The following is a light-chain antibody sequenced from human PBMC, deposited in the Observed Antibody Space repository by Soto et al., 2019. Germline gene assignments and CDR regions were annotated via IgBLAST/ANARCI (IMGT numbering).Light chain of an antibody. J-gene: IGKJ1*01. CDR2: DGS. Sequence: DIQMTQSPSTLCAFVGDRVTITCRASQRISSWLAWYQQKPGKAPKFLIYDGSTLESGVPARFSGSGSGTEFTLTISSLQPDDFGTYFCQQYDSYPWTFGQRTKV. CDR3: QQYDSYPWT. V-gene: IGKV1-5*01. CDR1: QRISSW.